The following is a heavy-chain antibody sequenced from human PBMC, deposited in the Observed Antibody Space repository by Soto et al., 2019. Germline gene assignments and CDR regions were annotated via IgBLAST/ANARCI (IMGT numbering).Heavy chain of an antibody. Sequence: QVQLQESGPGLVKPSETLSLTCTVSGDSISSYYWSWIRQPPGKGLEWIGYIYYSGSTNYNPSLTSRVTISVDTSKNQFSLKLSSVTAADTAVYFCARDHYDSSGYYYYGMDVWGQGTTVTVSS. J-gene: IGHJ6*02. V-gene: IGHV4-59*01. CDR2: IYYSGST. D-gene: IGHD3-22*01. CDR1: GDSISSYY. CDR3: ARDHYDSSGYYYYGMDV.